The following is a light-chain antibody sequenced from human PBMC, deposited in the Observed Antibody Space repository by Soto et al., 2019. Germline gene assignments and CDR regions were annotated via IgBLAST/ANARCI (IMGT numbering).Light chain of an antibody. CDR3: QQSYSTPKT. V-gene: IGKV1-39*01. CDR2: ASS. CDR1: QSIDSF. Sequence: DIQMPQSPSSLSASVGDRVSITCRSSQSIDSFLSWYQQKPGKAPNLLIYASSSLQSGVPSRFSGSGSGTDFTLTITSLQPEDFATYYCQQSYSTPKTFGQGTKVEIK. J-gene: IGKJ1*01.